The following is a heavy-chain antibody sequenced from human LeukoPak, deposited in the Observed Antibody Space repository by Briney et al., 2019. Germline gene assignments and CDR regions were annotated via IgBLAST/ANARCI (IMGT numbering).Heavy chain of an antibody. D-gene: IGHD4-17*01. J-gene: IGHJ4*02. CDR1: GFTFSDYY. Sequence: PGGSLRLSCAASGFTFSDYYMSWIRQAPGKGLEWVSYISSSGSTIYYADSVKGRFTISRDNAKNSLYLQMNSLRAEDTAVYYCAREWQDDYGDYLTYYFDYWGQGTLVTVSS. CDR2: ISSSGSTI. CDR3: AREWQDDYGDYLTYYFDY. V-gene: IGHV3-11*01.